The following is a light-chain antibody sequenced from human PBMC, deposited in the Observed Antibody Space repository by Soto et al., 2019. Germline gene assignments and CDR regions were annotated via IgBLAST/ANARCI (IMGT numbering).Light chain of an antibody. CDR3: QQYYSYSWT. CDR2: AAS. Sequence: AIRMTQSPSSFSASTGDRVTITCRGSQGISSYLAWYQQKPGKAPKLLIYAASTLQSGVPSRFSGSGSGTDFTLTISCLQSEDFATYYCQQYYSYSWTFGQGTKVEIK. CDR1: QGISSY. V-gene: IGKV1-8*01. J-gene: IGKJ1*01.